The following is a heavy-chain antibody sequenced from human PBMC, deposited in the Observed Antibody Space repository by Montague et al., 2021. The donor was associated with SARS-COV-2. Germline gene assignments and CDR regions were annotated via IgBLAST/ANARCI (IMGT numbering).Heavy chain of an antibody. CDR3: ARVGNYLGVY. J-gene: IGHJ4*02. Sequence: SETLSLTCAGAIDCVGGEKRCWTGVHKPAGKGLEWIGYSFYTGSANYNPSLKSRVTISVDTSNNQFSLKLKSMSAADTAVYYCARVGNYLGVYWGQGILVTVSS. V-gene: IGHV4-61*01. CDR1: IDCVGGEKRC. D-gene: IGHD3-10*01. CDR2: SFYTGSA.